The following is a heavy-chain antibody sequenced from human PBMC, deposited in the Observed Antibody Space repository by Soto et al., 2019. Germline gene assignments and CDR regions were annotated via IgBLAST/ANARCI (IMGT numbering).Heavy chain of an antibody. CDR2: ISGSGEST. Sequence: GGSLRLSCAASGFTFTNYAMNWVRQAPGKGLEWVSVISGSGESTYYADSVKGRFTISRDNSKNTLYPQMNSLRAEDTAVYYCAKEGQLVPPFYYYGMDVWGQGTTVTVSS. CDR1: GFTFTNYA. CDR3: AKEGQLVPPFYYYGMDV. D-gene: IGHD6-13*01. V-gene: IGHV3-23*01. J-gene: IGHJ6*02.